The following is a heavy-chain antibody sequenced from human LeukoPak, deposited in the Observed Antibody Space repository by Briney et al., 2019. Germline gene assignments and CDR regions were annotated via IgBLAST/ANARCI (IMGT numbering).Heavy chain of an antibody. CDR1: GFSLSTSGVS. CDR3: ARSYYSNSGDF. J-gene: IGHJ4*02. CDR2: IYWDDDK. D-gene: IGHD3-10*01. V-gene: IGHV2-5*02. Sequence: SGPTLVNPTQTLTLTCTFSGFSLSTSGVSVGCIRQSPGKALEWLAVIYWDDDKRYSLSLKSRLTITKDTSKSQVVLTMTNMDPVDTATYYCARSYYSNSGDFWGQGTLVTVSS.